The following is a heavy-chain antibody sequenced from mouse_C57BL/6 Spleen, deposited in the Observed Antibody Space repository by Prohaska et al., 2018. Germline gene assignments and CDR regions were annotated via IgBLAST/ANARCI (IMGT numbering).Heavy chain of an antibody. CDR3: ASPNWDWYFDV. Sequence: EVKLLQSGGGLVQPEGSLKLSCAASGIDFSRYWMSWVRLAPGKALEWIGEINPDSSTINYAPSLKDKFIISRDNAKNTLYLQMSKVRSEDTALYYCASPNWDWYFDVWGTGTTVTVSS. D-gene: IGHD4-1*01. CDR1: GIDFSRYW. CDR2: INPDSSTI. J-gene: IGHJ1*03. V-gene: IGHV4-1*01.